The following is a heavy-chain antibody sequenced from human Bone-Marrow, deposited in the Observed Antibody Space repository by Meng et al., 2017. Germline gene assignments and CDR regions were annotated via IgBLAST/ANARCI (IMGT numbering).Heavy chain of an antibody. Sequence: QVQPQQWGAGLLKPSETLSLPCAVYGGSFSGYYWSWIRQPPGKGLEWIGEINHSGSTNYNPSLKSRVTISVDTSKNQFSLKLSSVTAADTAVYYCARGTRPLLFQHWGQGTLVTVSS. CDR3: ARGTRPLLFQH. J-gene: IGHJ1*01. CDR1: GGSFSGYY. CDR2: INHSGST. D-gene: IGHD1-1*01. V-gene: IGHV4-34*01.